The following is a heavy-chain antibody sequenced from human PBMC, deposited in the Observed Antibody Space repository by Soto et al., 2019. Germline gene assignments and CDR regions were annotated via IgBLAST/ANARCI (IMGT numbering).Heavy chain of an antibody. CDR3: ARGAPAVIVATIKPSYYYYMDV. CDR2: MNPNSGNT. D-gene: IGHD5-12*01. Sequence: ASVKVSCKASGYTFTSYDINWVRQATGQGLEWMGWMNPNSGNTGYAQKFQGRVTMTRNTSISTAYMELSRLRSEDTAVYYCARGAPAVIVATIKPSYYYYMDVWGKGTTVTVSS. J-gene: IGHJ6*03. CDR1: GYTFTSYD. V-gene: IGHV1-8*01.